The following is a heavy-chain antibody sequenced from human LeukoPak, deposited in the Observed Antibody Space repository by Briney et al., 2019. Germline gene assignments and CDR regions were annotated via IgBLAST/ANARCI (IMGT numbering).Heavy chain of an antibody. V-gene: IGHV4-34*01. J-gene: IGHJ5*02. Sequence: SETLSLTCAVYGGSFTGYNWTWIRQPPGKGLEWIGHITQSGHTNYNPSLKSRVTISVDTSKNQFSLRLNSVTAADTAVYYCARGANNWFDPWGQGTLVTVSS. CDR3: ARGANNWFDP. CDR1: GGSFTGYN. CDR2: ITQSGHT.